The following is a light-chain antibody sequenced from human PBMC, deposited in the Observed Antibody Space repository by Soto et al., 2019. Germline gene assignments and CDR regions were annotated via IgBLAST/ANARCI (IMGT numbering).Light chain of an antibody. CDR2: EVT. Sequence: QSALTQPPSASGSPGQSVTISCTGTSSDVGGYNFVSWYQQHPGKAPKLMIFEVTKRPSGVPDRFSGSKSGNTASLTVSGLQAEDEADYYCSSLAADYSTHYVFGTGTKLTVL. CDR1: SSDVGGYNF. CDR3: SSLAADYSTHYV. J-gene: IGLJ1*01. V-gene: IGLV2-8*01.